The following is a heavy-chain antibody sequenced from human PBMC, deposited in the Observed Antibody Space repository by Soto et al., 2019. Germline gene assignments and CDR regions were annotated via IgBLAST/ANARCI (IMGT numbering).Heavy chain of an antibody. CDR3: AKDRGDFCGGDCYSVTDY. D-gene: IGHD2-21*01. CDR2: ISYDGSNK. CDR1: GFTFSSYG. V-gene: IGHV3-30*18. J-gene: IGHJ4*02. Sequence: GGSLRLSCAASGFTFSSYGMHWVRQAPGKGLEWVAVISYDGSNKYYADSVKGRFTISRDNSKNTLYLQMNSLRAEDTAVYYCAKDRGDFCGGDCYSVTDYWGQGTLVTVSS.